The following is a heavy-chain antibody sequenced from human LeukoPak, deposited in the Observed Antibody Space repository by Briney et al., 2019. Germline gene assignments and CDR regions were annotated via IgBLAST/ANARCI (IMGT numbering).Heavy chain of an antibody. Sequence: PGGSLRLSCAASGFTFSSYEMNWVRQAPGKGLEWVSYISSSDSTIYYADSVKGRFTISRDNAKNSLYLQMNSLRAEDTAVYYCARRGGPSIALSWNYFDYWGQGTLVTVSS. CDR1: GFTFSSYE. CDR3: ARRGGPSIALSWNYFDY. D-gene: IGHD6-6*01. J-gene: IGHJ4*02. CDR2: ISSSDSTI. V-gene: IGHV3-48*03.